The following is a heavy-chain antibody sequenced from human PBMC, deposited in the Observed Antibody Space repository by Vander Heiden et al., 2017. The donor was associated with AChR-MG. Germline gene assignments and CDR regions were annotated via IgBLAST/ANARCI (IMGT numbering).Heavy chain of an antibody. Sequence: QVQLVQSGAEVKKPGASVKVFCQASGSTFTSYDINWVRQAPGQGLEWMGWMHPSSGNTGYAQKFQGRVTMTRSTSISTAYMELSSLRSEDTAVYYCARGRGYSYGYSDYWGQGTLVTVSS. D-gene: IGHD5-18*01. CDR3: ARGRGYSYGYSDY. V-gene: IGHV1-8*01. CDR2: MHPSSGNT. J-gene: IGHJ4*02. CDR1: GSTFTSYD.